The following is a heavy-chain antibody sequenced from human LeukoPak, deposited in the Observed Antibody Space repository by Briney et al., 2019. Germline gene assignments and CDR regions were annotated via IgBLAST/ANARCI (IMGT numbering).Heavy chain of an antibody. CDR2: IYYSGST. J-gene: IGHJ3*02. D-gene: IGHD3-10*01. Sequence: PSETLSLTCTVSGGSISSYYWSWIRQPPGKGLEWIGYIYYSGSTNYNPSPKSRVTISVDTSKNQFSLKLSSVTAADTAVYYCASLLLWFGDDAFDIWGQGTMVTVSS. CDR3: ASLLLWFGDDAFDI. V-gene: IGHV4-59*01. CDR1: GGSISSYY.